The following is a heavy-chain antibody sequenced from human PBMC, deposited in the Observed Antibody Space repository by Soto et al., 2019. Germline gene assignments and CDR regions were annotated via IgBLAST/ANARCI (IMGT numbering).Heavy chain of an antibody. Sequence: SETLSLTCAVSGASVSGGFIWWTWVRQPPGKGLEWIGEIYQTGRTNYNSSLQSRVRISSDKSKNQFSLNLTSLTAADTAVYFCAGAPGGYWGQGSLVTVSS. CDR2: IYQTGRT. CDR3: AGAPGGY. V-gene: IGHV4-4*02. CDR1: GASVSGGFIW. D-gene: IGHD2-15*01. J-gene: IGHJ4*02.